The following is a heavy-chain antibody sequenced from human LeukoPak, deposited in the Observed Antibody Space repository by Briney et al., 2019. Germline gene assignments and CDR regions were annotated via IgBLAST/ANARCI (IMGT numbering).Heavy chain of an antibody. CDR3: AKDTFDSSGTGGPYFDY. D-gene: IGHD3-22*01. V-gene: IGHV3-30*18. J-gene: IGHJ4*02. Sequence: VAVISYDGSNKYYADSVRGRFTISRDNSKNTLYLQMNSLRAEDTAVYYCAKDTFDSSGTGGPYFDYWGQGTLVTVSS. CDR2: ISYDGSNK.